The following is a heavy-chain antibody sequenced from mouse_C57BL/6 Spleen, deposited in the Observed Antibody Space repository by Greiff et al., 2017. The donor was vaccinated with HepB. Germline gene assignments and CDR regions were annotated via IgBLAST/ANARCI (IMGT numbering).Heavy chain of an antibody. V-gene: IGHV14-2*01. CDR3: ATGGGMVTTRAWFAD. Sequence: VQLQQSGAELVKPGASVKLSCTASGFNIKDYYMHWVKQRTEQGLEWIGRIDPEDGETKYAPKFQGKATITADTSSNTAYLQLSGLTSEDTAVYYSATGGGMVTTRAWFADWGQGTLVTVSA. CDR1: GFNIKDYY. D-gene: IGHD2-2*01. J-gene: IGHJ3*01. CDR2: IDPEDGET.